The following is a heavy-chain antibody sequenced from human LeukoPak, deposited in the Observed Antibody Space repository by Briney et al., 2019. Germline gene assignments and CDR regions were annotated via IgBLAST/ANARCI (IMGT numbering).Heavy chain of an antibody. V-gene: IGHV4-61*02. CDR3: ARDQTYSGSGIYTYFDY. Sequence: SETLSLTCTVSGGSISSGGHYWSWIRQPAGKGLEYLGRIYSTGSTNYNPSLRSRVTISVDTSKNHFSLKLSSVTAANTAVYYCARDQTYSGSGIYTYFDYWGQGILVTVSS. D-gene: IGHD3-10*01. CDR2: IYSTGST. CDR1: GGSISSGGHY. J-gene: IGHJ4*02.